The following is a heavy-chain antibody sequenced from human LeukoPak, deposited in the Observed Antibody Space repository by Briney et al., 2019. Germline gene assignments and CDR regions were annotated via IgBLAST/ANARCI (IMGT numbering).Heavy chain of an antibody. D-gene: IGHD6-13*01. V-gene: IGHV4-34*01. CDR2: FNHSGST. J-gene: IGHJ1*01. CDR3: ARGDSSSWYKALRTPEYFQH. CDR1: GGSFSGYY. Sequence: SETLSLTCAVYGGSFSGYYWSWIRQPPGKGLEWIGEFNHSGSTNYNPSLKSRVAISVDPSKNQFSLTLSSVTAADTAVYYCARGDSSSWYKALRTPEYFQHWGQGSLVTVSS.